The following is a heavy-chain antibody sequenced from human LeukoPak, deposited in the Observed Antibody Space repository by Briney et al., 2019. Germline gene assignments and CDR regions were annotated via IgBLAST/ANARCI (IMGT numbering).Heavy chain of an antibody. CDR1: GDSIIGYY. J-gene: IGHJ4*02. V-gene: IGHV4-39*01. CDR2: IFYSGST. Sequence: SETLSLTCSVSGDSIIGYYWGWIRQPPGKGLEWIGSIFYSGSTYYNPSLKSRVTISVDTSKNQFSLKLSSVTAADTAMYYCARHRGYYDSSGDGYYFDYWGQGTLVTVSS. CDR3: ARHRGYYDSSGDGYYFDY. D-gene: IGHD3-22*01.